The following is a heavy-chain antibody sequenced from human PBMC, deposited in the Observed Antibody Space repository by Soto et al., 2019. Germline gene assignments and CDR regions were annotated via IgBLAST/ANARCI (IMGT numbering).Heavy chain of an antibody. CDR3: ARRGGSGWGAFDI. Sequence: EVQVLESGGGLVQPGGSLRLSCAASGFTSCSYAMNWVRQAPGKGLEWVSTISFSGDTTWYADSVRGRFTISRDNSKNTLSLQMNRLRVEDTAIYYCARRGGSGWGAFDIWGQGTMVTVSS. D-gene: IGHD6-19*01. V-gene: IGHV3-23*01. CDR1: GFTSCSYA. CDR2: ISFSGDTT. J-gene: IGHJ3*02.